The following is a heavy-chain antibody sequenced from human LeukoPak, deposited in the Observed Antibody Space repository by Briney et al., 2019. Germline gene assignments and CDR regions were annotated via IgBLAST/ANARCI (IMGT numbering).Heavy chain of an antibody. CDR2: IYYSGST. D-gene: IGHD4-17*01. V-gene: IGHV4-39*01. J-gene: IGHJ4*02. CDR1: GGSISSSSYY. Sequence: SETLSLTCTVSGGSISSSSYYWGWVRQPPGKGLEWIGSIYYSGSTYYNPSLKSRVTISVDTSKNQFSLKLSSVTAADTAVYYCARSQAVTNYFDYWVQGTLVTVSS. CDR3: ARSQAVTNYFDY.